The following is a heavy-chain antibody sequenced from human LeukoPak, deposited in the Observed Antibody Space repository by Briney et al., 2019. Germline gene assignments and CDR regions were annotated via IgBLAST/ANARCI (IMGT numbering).Heavy chain of an antibody. CDR3: AKEYSSSSGRTFDI. CDR1: GFTFDDYA. V-gene: IGHV3-9*01. CDR2: ISWNSGSI. Sequence: PGRSLRLSCAASGFTFDDYAMHWVRQAPGKGLEWVSGISWNSGSIGYADSVKGRFTISRDNAKNSLYLHMNSLRAEDTAVYYCAKEYSSSSGRTFDIWGRGTIISVSS. D-gene: IGHD6-6*01. J-gene: IGHJ3*02.